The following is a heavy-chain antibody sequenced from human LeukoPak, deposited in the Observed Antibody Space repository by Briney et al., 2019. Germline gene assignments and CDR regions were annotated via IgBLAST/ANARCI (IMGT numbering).Heavy chain of an antibody. CDR2: ISGSVSST. CDR3: AKNTSGSYFDH. Sequence: PGGSLRLSCAASGLSFSTYDMTWVRQAPGKGLEWVSAISGSVSSTNYADSVKGRFTISRDNSKNTLYLQMNSLRAEDTAVYYCAKNTSGSYFDHWGQGTLVTVSS. J-gene: IGHJ4*02. CDR1: GLSFSTYD. V-gene: IGHV3-23*01. D-gene: IGHD1-26*01.